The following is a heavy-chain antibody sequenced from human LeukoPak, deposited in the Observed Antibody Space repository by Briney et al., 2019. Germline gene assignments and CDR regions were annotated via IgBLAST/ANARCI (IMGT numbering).Heavy chain of an antibody. CDR2: VNRDGSST. CDR1: GFTFSDYW. V-gene: IGHV3-74*01. CDR3: ARDRSISAAGDTY. J-gene: IGHJ4*02. D-gene: IGHD6-13*01. Sequence: PGGSLRLSCAASGFTFSDYWMHWVRQAPGKGLVWVSRVNRDGSSTSYADSVKGRFTVSRANAKNTLSLQMNSLRAEDTAVYYCARDRSISAAGDTYWGQGTLVTVSS.